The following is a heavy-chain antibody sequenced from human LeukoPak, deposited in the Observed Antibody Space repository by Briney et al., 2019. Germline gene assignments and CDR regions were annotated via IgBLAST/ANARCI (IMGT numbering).Heavy chain of an antibody. Sequence: ASVKVSCKASGYTFTGYYMHWVRQAPGQGLEGMGWINPNSGGTNYAQKFQGRVTMTRDTSISTAYMELSRLRSDDSAVYYCARGGIAAAGTNSWFDPWGQGTLVTVSS. CDR2: INPNSGGT. V-gene: IGHV1-2*02. J-gene: IGHJ5*02. CDR3: ARGGIAAAGTNSWFDP. CDR1: GYTFTGYY. D-gene: IGHD6-13*01.